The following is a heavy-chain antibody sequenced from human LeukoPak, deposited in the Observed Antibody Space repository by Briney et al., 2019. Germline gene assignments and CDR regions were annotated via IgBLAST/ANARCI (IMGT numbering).Heavy chain of an antibody. V-gene: IGHV4-39*01. CDR1: GVSISCSSYY. Sequence: SETLSLTCTVSGVSISCSSYYWGWIRQPPGKGLEWNGSIDYRGCIYYNTSRKSRVHISVDTSTNQFSLKLSSVTAADTAVYYCARHGARLLDYYYYDMDVWGKGTTVTVSS. CDR2: IDYRGCI. D-gene: IGHD2-15*01. CDR3: ARHGARLLDYYYYDMDV. J-gene: IGHJ6*03.